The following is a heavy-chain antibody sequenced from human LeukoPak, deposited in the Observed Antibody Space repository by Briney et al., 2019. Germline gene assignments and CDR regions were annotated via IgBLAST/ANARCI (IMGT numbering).Heavy chain of an antibody. CDR1: GYTFTSYA. V-gene: IGHV1-8*02. CDR2: MNPNSGNT. Sequence: ASVKVSCKASGYTFTSYAMNWVRQAPGQGLEWMGWMNPNSGNTGYAQKFQGRVTMTRNTSISTAYMELSSLRSEDTAVYYCARPSQWGYAFDIWGQGTMVTVSS. CDR3: ARPSQWGYAFDI. J-gene: IGHJ3*02. D-gene: IGHD2-15*01.